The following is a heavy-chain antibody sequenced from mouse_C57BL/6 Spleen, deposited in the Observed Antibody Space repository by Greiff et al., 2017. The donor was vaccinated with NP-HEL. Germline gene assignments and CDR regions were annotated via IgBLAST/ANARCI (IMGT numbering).Heavy chain of an antibody. Sequence: EVQLQESGPGLVKPSQSLSLTCSVTGYSITSGYYWNWIRQFPGNKLEWMGYISYDGSNNYNPSLKNRISITSDTSKNQFFLKLNSVTTEDTATNYCARIYDGYYRAMDYWGQGTSVTVSS. V-gene: IGHV3-6*01. D-gene: IGHD2-3*01. CDR3: ARIYDGYYRAMDY. CDR2: ISYDGSN. CDR1: GYSITSGYY. J-gene: IGHJ4*01.